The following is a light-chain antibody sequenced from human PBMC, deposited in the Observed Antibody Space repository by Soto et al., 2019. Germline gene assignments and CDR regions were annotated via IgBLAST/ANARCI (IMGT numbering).Light chain of an antibody. V-gene: IGKV3-15*01. CDR2: RAT. CDR1: QNIYSN. J-gene: IGKJ1*01. Sequence: IVMTQCPATLSVSPGERATLSCRASQNIYSNVAWYQQRPGQAPRLLIYRATTRATGIPARFSGSGSGTEFTLTISSLQSEDFTVYSCLQYHNLWAFGQGTKVEIK. CDR3: LQYHNLWA.